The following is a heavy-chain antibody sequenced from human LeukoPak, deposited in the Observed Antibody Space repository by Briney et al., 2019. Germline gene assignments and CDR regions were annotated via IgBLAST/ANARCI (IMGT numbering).Heavy chain of an antibody. Sequence: VASVKVSCKASGYGFTSFDINWVRQAPGQGLEWMGWMSPHSANTGYAERVQGRVTMTRYTTTNTAFLELSSLRSEDTALYYCARHGRGGDGFDIWGQGTKVTVSS. V-gene: IGHV1-8*01. J-gene: IGHJ3*02. D-gene: IGHD3-10*01. CDR3: ARHGRGGDGFDI. CDR1: GYGFTSFD. CDR2: MSPHSANT.